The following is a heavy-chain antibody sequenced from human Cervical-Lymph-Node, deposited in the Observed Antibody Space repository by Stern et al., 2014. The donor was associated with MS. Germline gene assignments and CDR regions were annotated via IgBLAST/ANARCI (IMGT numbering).Heavy chain of an antibody. J-gene: IGHJ4*02. Sequence: QVQLQESGPGVVEPSETLSLTCSISGGSVTTYYWSWIRQPPGGGLEWIGFIYYTGITKYNPSLNSRATISVDTSRNQFSLKLASVTAADTATYYRARGRGWATTFVTPPHYADYWSQGIVVIVSS. CDR3: ARGRGWATTFVTPPHYADY. D-gene: IGHD4-23*01. CDR1: GGSVTTYY. V-gene: IGHV4-59*02. CDR2: IYYTGIT.